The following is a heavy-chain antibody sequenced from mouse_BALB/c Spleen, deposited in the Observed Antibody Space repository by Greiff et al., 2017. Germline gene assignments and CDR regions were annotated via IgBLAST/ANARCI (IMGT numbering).Heavy chain of an antibody. J-gene: IGHJ2*01. CDR1: GFNIKDTY. Sequence: VQLQQSGAELVKPGASVKLSCTASGFNIKDTYMHWVKQRPEQGLEWIGRIDPANGNTKYDPKFQGKATITADTSSNTAYLQLSSLTSEDTAVYYCALYDYGAVFDYWGQGTTLTVSS. D-gene: IGHD2-4*01. CDR2: IDPANGNT. V-gene: IGHV14-3*02. CDR3: ALYDYGAVFDY.